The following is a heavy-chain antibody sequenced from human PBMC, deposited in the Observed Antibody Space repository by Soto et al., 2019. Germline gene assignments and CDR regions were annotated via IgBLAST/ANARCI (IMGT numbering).Heavy chain of an antibody. V-gene: IGHV4-59*11. CDR3: TRVGGYYGDYPNFDY. CDR2: IYYTGST. CDR1: GVSIKSHY. Sequence: PSETLSLTCNVSGVSIKSHYWSWIRQPPGKGLEWIGYIYYTGSTKYNPSLKSRVTISLGTSRNQLSLKLSSVTAADTAVYYCTRVGGYYGDYPNFDYWGPGTLVTVSS. D-gene: IGHD4-17*01. J-gene: IGHJ4*02.